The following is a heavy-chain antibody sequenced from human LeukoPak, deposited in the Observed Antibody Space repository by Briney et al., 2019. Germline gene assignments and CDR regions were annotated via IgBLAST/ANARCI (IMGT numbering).Heavy chain of an antibody. V-gene: IGHV1-18*01. CDR2: ISAYNGNT. CDR3: ARLRAFWSGYYLSLTNWYYFDY. Sequence: SGKLSRKASGYTFTSYGISWVRQAPGQGLEGMGWISAYNGNTNYAQKLQGRVTMTTDTSTSTAYMQLTSLSSDDTALYYCARLRAFWSGYYLSLTNWYYFDYWGQGTLVTVSS. D-gene: IGHD3-3*01. J-gene: IGHJ4*02. CDR1: GYTFTSYG.